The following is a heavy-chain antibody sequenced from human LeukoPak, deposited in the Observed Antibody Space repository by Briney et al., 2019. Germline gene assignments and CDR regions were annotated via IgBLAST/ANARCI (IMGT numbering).Heavy chain of an antibody. CDR2: ISWNSGSI. V-gene: IGHV3-9*01. J-gene: IGHJ3*02. Sequence: GRSLRLSCAASGFTFDDYAMHWVRQAPGKGLEWVSGISWNSGSIGYADSVKGRFTISRDNAKNSLYLQMNSLRAEDTALYYCAKDGVAAKQGAFDIWGQGTMVTVSS. CDR3: AKDGVAAKQGAFDI. CDR1: GFTFDDYA. D-gene: IGHD3-3*01.